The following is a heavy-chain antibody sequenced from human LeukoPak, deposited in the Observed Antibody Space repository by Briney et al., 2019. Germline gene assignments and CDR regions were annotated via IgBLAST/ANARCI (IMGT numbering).Heavy chain of an antibody. Sequence: GASVKVSCKASGGTFSSYAISWVRQAPGQGLEWMGGIIPIFGTANYAQKFQGRVTMTTDTSTSTVYMELRSLRSDDTAVYYCARDLYQWLVGGLSAFDIWGQGTMVTVSS. CDR2: IIPIFGTA. V-gene: IGHV1-69*05. J-gene: IGHJ3*02. CDR3: ARDLYQWLVGGLSAFDI. D-gene: IGHD6-19*01. CDR1: GGTFSSYA.